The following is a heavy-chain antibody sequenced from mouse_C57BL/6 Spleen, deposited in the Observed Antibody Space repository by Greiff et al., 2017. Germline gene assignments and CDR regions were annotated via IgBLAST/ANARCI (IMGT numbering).Heavy chain of an antibody. Sequence: QVQLQQSGAELVKPGASVKLCCKASGYTFTEYTIHWVKQRSGQGLEWIGWFYPGSGSIKYNEKFKDKATLTADKSSSTVYMELSRLTSEDSAVYFCARHEDYYDYDKWYFDVWGTGTTVTVSS. CDR2: FYPGSGSI. J-gene: IGHJ1*03. CDR1: GYTFTEYT. V-gene: IGHV1-62-2*01. CDR3: ARHEDYYDYDKWYFDV. D-gene: IGHD2-4*01.